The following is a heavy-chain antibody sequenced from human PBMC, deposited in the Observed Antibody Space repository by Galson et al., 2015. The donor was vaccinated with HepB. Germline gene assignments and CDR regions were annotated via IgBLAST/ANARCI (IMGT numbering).Heavy chain of an antibody. J-gene: IGHJ4*02. V-gene: IGHV3-23*01. D-gene: IGHD5-24*01. CDR3: AKGRGDGYPLGFDY. Sequence: SLRLSCATSGFSFSSSAMSWVRQAPGKGVEWVSAISGSGTSTFYGDSVKGRFTISRDNSQTTVYLQMDSLRAEDTAAYYCAKGRGDGYPLGFDYWGQGTLVTVSS. CDR2: ISGSGTST. CDR1: GFSFSSSA.